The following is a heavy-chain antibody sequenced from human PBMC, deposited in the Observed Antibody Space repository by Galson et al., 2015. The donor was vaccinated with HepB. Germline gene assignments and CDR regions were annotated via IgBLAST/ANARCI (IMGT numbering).Heavy chain of an antibody. CDR1: GFKFDDYA. CDR3: GKGPGAATGKGYIQH. D-gene: IGHD6-13*01. CDR2: VSWNSGNI. V-gene: IGHV3-9*01. Sequence: SLRLSCAASGFKFDDYAMHWVRQAPGKGLEWVSGVSWNSGNIDHADSVKGRFTISRDNAKNSLYLQMNSLRTEDTALYNCGKGPGAATGKGYIQHWGQGTLVVVSS. J-gene: IGHJ1*01.